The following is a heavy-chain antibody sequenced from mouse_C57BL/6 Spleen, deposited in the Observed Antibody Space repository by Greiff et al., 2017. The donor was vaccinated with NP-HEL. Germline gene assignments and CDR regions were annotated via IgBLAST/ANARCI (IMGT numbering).Heavy chain of an antibody. CDR3: ARNDYDDAWFAY. Sequence: EVKLMESEGGLVQPGSSMKLSCTASGFTFSDYYMAWVRQVPEKGLEWVANINYDGSSTYYLDSLKSRFIISRDNAKNILYLQMSSLKSEDTATYYCARNDYDDAWFAYWGQGTLVTVSA. V-gene: IGHV5-16*01. J-gene: IGHJ3*01. CDR2: INYDGSST. CDR1: GFTFSDYY. D-gene: IGHD2-4*01.